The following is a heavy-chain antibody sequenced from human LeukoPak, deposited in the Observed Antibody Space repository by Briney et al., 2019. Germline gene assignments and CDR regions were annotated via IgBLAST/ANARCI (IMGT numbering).Heavy chain of an antibody. D-gene: IGHD3-16*01. Sequence: ASVKVSCKASGYTFTGYYMHWVRQAPGQGLEWMGWINPNSGGTNYAQKFQGRVTMTRDTSISTAYMELSRLRSDDTAVYYCARDNDSRDPPHFDYWGQGTLVTVSA. CDR3: ARDNDSRDPPHFDY. J-gene: IGHJ4*02. CDR2: INPNSGGT. V-gene: IGHV1-2*02. CDR1: GYTFTGYY.